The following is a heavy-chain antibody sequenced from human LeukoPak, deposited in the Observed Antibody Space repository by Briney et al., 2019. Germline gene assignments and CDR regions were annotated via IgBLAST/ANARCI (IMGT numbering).Heavy chain of an antibody. V-gene: IGHV3-74*01. J-gene: IGHJ5*02. CDR1: GYTFSSYW. D-gene: IGHD2-2*01. CDR3: ARKLGYCSSTSCYAGGWFDP. CDR2: INSDGSST. Sequence: GGSLRLSCAASGYTFSSYWMHWVRQAPGKGLVWVSRINSDGSSTSYADSVKGRFTISRDNAKNTLYLQMNSLRAEDTAVYYCARKLGYCSSTSCYAGGWFDPWGQGTLVTVSS.